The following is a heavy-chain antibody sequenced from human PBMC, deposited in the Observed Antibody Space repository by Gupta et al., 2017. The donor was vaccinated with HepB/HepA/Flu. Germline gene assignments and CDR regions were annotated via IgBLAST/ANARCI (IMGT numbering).Heavy chain of an antibody. D-gene: IGHD3-16*01. CDR1: GGSISSGDYY. CDR2: IYYSGST. J-gene: IGHJ6*02. Sequence: QVQLQESGPGLVKPSQTLSLTCTVSGGSISSGDYYWSWIRQPPGKGLEWIGYIYYSGSTYYNPSLKSRVTISVDTSKNQFSLKLSSVTAADTAVYYCASIADYVYVAGEWGMDVWGQGTTVTVSS. V-gene: IGHV4-30-4*01. CDR3: ASIADYVYVAGEWGMDV.